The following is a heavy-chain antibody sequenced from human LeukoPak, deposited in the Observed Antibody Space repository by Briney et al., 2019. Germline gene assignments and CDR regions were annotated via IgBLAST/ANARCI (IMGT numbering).Heavy chain of an antibody. V-gene: IGHV4-30-2*03. D-gene: IGHD2-2*01. CDR1: GGSISSGGYS. CDR2: IYHSGST. J-gene: IGHJ5*02. Sequence: SQTLSLTCAVSGGSISSGGYSWSWIRQPPGKGLEWIGYIYHSGSTYYNPSLKSRVTISVDTSKNQFSLKLSSVTAADTAVYYCARRKDIVVVPAVSKRGNWFDPWGQGTLVTVSS. CDR3: ARRKDIVVVPAVSKRGNWFDP.